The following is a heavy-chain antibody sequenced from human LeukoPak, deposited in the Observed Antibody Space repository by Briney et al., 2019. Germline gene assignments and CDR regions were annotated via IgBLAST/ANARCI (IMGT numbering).Heavy chain of an antibody. J-gene: IGHJ4*02. V-gene: IGHV3-23*01. CDR1: GFTFSNYA. Sequence: GGSLRLSCAASGFTFSNYAMSWVRQAPGKGLEWDSSIRSSGSSTYYADSVKGRFTISRDNSKNTLFLQMNSLRAEDTAVYYCATQRSGWHYFDYWGQGTLVTVSS. CDR3: ATQRSGWHYFDY. D-gene: IGHD6-19*01. CDR2: IRSSGSST.